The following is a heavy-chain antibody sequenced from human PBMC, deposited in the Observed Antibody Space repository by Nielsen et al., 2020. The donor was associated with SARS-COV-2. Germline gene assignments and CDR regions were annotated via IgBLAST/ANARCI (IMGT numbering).Heavy chain of an antibody. Sequence: GGSLRLSCAASGFTFSSYAMSWVRQAPGKGLEWVAVISYDGSNKYYADSVKGRFTISRDNSKNTLYLQMNSLRAEDTAVYYCAKDHGAVYFDYWGQGTLVTVSS. CDR2: ISYDGSNK. V-gene: IGHV3-30*18. D-gene: IGHD3-10*01. CDR1: GFTFSSYA. J-gene: IGHJ4*02. CDR3: AKDHGAVYFDY.